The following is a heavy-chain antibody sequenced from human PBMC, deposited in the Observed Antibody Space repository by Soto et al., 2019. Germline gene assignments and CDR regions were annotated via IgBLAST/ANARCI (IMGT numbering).Heavy chain of an antibody. V-gene: IGHV4-59*01. CDR3: ARFGSIAVTRFDY. J-gene: IGHJ4*02. D-gene: IGHD6-19*01. CDR1: GGSISSGY. Sequence: SETLSLTCSVSGGSISSGYWSWIRQPPGKGLEWIGYVYYSDSINYNPSLESRVIISVDTSKNQLSLKLSSVTAADTAVYYCARFGSIAVTRFDYWGQGVLVTVSS. CDR2: VYYSDSI.